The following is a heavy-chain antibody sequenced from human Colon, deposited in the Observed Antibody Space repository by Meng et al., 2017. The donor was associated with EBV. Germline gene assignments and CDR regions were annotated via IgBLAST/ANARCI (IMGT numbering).Heavy chain of an antibody. D-gene: IGHD2-15*01. V-gene: IGHV3-23*04. CDR3: AKDRHCTATTCYLGGHWFDP. J-gene: IGHJ5*02. Sequence: ELQVVESGGGWAQPGGSLRLSCAASGTTFSYYGMSWVRQAPGKGLEWVSGISTSGSSTDYADSVKGRFTISRDNSKNTLYLQMNSLRAEDTALYYCAKDRHCTATTCYLGGHWFDPWGQGTLVTVSS. CDR1: GTTFSYYG. CDR2: ISTSGSST.